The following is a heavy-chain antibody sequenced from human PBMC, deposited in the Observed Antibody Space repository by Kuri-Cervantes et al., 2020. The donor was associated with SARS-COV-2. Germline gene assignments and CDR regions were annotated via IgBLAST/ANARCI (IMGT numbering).Heavy chain of an antibody. CDR1: GYTFTSYD. D-gene: IGHD2-15*01. CDR2: MNPNSGNT. Sequence: ASVKVSCKASGYTFTSYDINWVRQATGQGLEWMGWMNPNSGNTGYAQKFQGRVTMTRNTSISTAYMELSSLRSEDTAVYYCATGYCSGGSCYSDAFDIWGQGTMVTVSS. CDR3: ATGYCSGGSCYSDAFDI. J-gene: IGHJ3*02. V-gene: IGHV1-8*01.